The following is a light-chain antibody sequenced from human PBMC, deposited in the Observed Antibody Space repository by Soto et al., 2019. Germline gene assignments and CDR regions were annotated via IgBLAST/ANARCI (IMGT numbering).Light chain of an antibody. J-gene: IGKJ2*01. CDR2: AAS. CDR3: QQSYSTLPYT. Sequence: DIQMTQSPSSLSASVGDRVTITCRASQSVSSYLNWYQQKPGKAPKLLIYAASSLPSGVPARFSGSGSGTDSTLTSSSLQPEYFATYYCQQSYSTLPYTFGQGTKLEIK. V-gene: IGKV1-39*01. CDR1: QSVSSY.